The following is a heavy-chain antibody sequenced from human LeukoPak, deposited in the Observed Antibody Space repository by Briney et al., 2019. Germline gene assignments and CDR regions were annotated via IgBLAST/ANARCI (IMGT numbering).Heavy chain of an antibody. CDR3: ARDKYYDRYFDS. CDR1: GFTFNSNW. CDR2: IKQDGSEK. J-gene: IGHJ4*02. V-gene: IGHV3-7*01. Sequence: PGGSLRLSCVASGFTFNSNWMSWVRQAPGKGLEWVANIKQDGSEKYYVDSVKGRFTISRDNAKNSGSLQMNSLRVEDTAVYYCARDKYYDRYFDSWGQGTLVTVSS. D-gene: IGHD3-22*01.